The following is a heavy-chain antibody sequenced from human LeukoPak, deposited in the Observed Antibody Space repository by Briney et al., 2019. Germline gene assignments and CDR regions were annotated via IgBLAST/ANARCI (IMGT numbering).Heavy chain of an antibody. CDR1: GYSFTSYW. CDR3: ARNSGIVGATPPLFDY. V-gene: IGHV5-51*01. CDR2: IYPGDSDT. D-gene: IGHD1-26*01. Sequence: GESLKISCKGSGYSFTSYWIGWVRQMPGKGLEWMGIIYPGDSDTRYSPSFQGQVTISADKSISTAYLQWSSLKASDTAMYYCARNSGIVGATPPLFDYWGQGTLVTVSS. J-gene: IGHJ4*02.